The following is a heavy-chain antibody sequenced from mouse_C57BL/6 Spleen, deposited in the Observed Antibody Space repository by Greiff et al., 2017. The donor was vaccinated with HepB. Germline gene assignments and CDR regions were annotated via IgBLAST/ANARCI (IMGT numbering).Heavy chain of an antibody. CDR3: ARSGGSSYEDAMDY. D-gene: IGHD1-1*01. CDR1: GYAFTNYL. Sequence: VQGVESGAELVRPGTSVKVSCKASGYAFTNYLIEWVKQRPGQGLEWIGVINPGSGGTNYNEKFKGKATLTADKSSSTAYMQLSSLTSEDSAVYFCARSGGSSYEDAMDYWGQGTSVTVSS. J-gene: IGHJ4*01. CDR2: INPGSGGT. V-gene: IGHV1-54*01.